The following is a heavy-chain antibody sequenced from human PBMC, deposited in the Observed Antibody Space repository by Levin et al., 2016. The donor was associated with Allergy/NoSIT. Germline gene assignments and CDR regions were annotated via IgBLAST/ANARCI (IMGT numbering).Heavy chain of an antibody. Sequence: WIRQPPGKGLEWVSYISSSSSYTNYADSVKGRFTISRDNAKNSLYLQMNSLRAEDTAVYYCARGGGGYYDSSGTFRGSATANFDIWGQGTMVTVSS. J-gene: IGHJ3*02. V-gene: IGHV3-11*05. CDR3: ARGGGGYYDSSGTFRGSATANFDI. D-gene: IGHD3-22*01. CDR2: ISSSSSYT.